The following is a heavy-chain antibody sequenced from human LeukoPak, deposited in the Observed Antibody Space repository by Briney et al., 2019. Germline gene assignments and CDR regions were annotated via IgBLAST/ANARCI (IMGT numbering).Heavy chain of an antibody. CDR1: GGTFSSYA. Sequence: GASVKVSCKASGGTFSSYAISWVRQAPGQGLEWMGGIIPIFGTANYAQKFQGRVTFTADKSTSTAYMELSSLRSEDTAVYYCFSRSYYYDGSGWDVWGKGTTVTVSS. J-gene: IGHJ6*04. CDR3: FSRSYYYDGSGWDV. CDR2: IIPIFGTA. D-gene: IGHD3-22*01. V-gene: IGHV1-69*06.